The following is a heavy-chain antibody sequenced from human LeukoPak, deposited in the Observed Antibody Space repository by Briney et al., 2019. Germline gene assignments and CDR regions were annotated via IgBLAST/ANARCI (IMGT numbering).Heavy chain of an antibody. CDR1: GGSVTSVSFY. J-gene: IGHJ1*01. Sequence: SDTLSLTCSVSGGSVTSVSFYWSWIRQPPGKGLEWIGYIYYSGSTNYNPSLKSRVTISVDTSKNQFSLKLSSVTAADTAVYYCANYYDSSGYYRRQYFQHWGQGTLVTVSS. CDR3: ANYYDSSGYYRRQYFQH. CDR2: IYYSGST. V-gene: IGHV4-61*01. D-gene: IGHD3-22*01.